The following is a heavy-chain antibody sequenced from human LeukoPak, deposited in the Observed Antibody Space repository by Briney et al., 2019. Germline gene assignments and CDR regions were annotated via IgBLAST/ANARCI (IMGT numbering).Heavy chain of an antibody. V-gene: IGHV3-11*01. CDR1: GFTFSDYY. CDR3: ARVPYYYDSSGYYSYYYMDV. D-gene: IGHD3-22*01. CDR2: ISSSGSTI. Sequence: GGSLRLSCAASGFTFSDYYMSWIRQAPGKGLEWVSYISSSGSTIYYADSVKGRFTISRDNAKNSLYLQMNSLRAEDTAVYYCARVPYYYDSSGYYSYYYMDVWGKGTTVTVSS. J-gene: IGHJ6*03.